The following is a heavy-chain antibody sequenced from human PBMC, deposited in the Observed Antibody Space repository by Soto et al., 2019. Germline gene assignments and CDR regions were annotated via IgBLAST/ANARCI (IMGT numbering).Heavy chain of an antibody. Sequence: SDTLSLTCAGSGNPFSSAYYWGWIRQPPGKGLEWIGSIYHTGSSYYNTSLKSRVTISLDTAKNQFSLKANSVTAADTAVYFCASRLRYGDFDYWGQGTLVTVSS. D-gene: IGHD3-9*01. J-gene: IGHJ4*02. CDR3: ASRLRYGDFDY. CDR1: GNPFSSAYY. CDR2: IYHTGSS. V-gene: IGHV4-38-2*01.